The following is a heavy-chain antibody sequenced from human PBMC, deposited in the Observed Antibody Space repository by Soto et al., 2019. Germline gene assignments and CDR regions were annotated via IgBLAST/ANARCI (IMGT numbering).Heavy chain of an antibody. CDR2: FRDGGNT. D-gene: IGHD6-6*01. CDR3: ARRYGSCFDY. J-gene: IGHJ4*02. CDR1: GGSFSGYY. V-gene: IGHV4-34*01. Sequence: PSETLSLTCAVYGGSFSGYYWSWIRQPPGKGLEWIGSFRDGGNTFYNPSLKSRVTISVDTSTNQFSLKLSSVTAADTAVYYCARRYGSCFDYWGQGTLVTVSS.